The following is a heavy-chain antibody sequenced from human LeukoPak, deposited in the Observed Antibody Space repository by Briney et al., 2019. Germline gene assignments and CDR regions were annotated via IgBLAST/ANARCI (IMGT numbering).Heavy chain of an antibody. Sequence: SVKVSCKASGYTFTSYGISWVRQAPGQGLEWMGRIIPILGIANYAQKFQGRVTITADKSTSTAYMELSSLRSEDTAVYYCARGAGCSSTSCRPGFDIWGQGTMVTVSS. CDR1: GYTFTSYG. V-gene: IGHV1-69*04. D-gene: IGHD2-2*01. J-gene: IGHJ3*02. CDR3: ARGAGCSSTSCRPGFDI. CDR2: IIPILGIA.